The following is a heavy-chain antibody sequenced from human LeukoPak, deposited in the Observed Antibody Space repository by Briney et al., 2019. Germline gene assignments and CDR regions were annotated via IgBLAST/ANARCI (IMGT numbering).Heavy chain of an antibody. J-gene: IGHJ4*02. CDR3: ARWRSWSGGSCYCHLDY. V-gene: IGHV3-21*01. CDR2: ISSGSSYI. Sequence: GGSLRLSCAASGFTFSSYSMNWVRQAPGKGLEWVSSISSGSSYIYYADSVKGRFTISRDNAKNSLYLQMNSLRAEDTAVYYCARWRSWSGGSCYCHLDYWGQGTLVTVSS. CDR1: GFTFSSYS. D-gene: IGHD2-15*01.